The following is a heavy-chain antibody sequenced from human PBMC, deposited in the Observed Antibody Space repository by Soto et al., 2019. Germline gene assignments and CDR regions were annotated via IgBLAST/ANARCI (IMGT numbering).Heavy chain of an antibody. Sequence: LSLTCTVSGGSFSSSYYYWTWIRQPPGKGLEWIGHISYSGSTNYNPSLKSRVTISVDTSKNQFSLNLSSVTAADTAVYFCAISPSNDAFDFWGQGTMVTVSS. V-gene: IGHV4-61*01. CDR3: AISPSNDAFDF. CDR2: ISYSGST. J-gene: IGHJ3*01. CDR1: GGSFSSSYYY. D-gene: IGHD2-2*01.